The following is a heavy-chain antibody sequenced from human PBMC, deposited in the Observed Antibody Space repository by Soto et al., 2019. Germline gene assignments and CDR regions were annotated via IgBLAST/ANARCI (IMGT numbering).Heavy chain of an antibody. D-gene: IGHD2-21*01. V-gene: IGHV4-4*02. CDR2: IYRSGTA. CDR1: GGSISDNNW. CDR3: ARHIGVPGTRGFDY. Sequence: QVQLQESGPGLVRPSGTLSLTCAVSGGSISDNNWWSWVHQPPGKGLEWIGEIYRSGTANYNPSLNSRVTISMDKSKNQISLHLYSVTAADSAVYYCARHIGVPGTRGFDYWGQGTLVTVSS. J-gene: IGHJ4*02.